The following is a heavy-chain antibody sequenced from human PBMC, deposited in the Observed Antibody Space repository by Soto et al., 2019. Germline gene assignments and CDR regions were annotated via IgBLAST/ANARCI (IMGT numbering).Heavy chain of an antibody. V-gene: IGHV1-69*13. J-gene: IGHJ4*02. D-gene: IGHD6-19*01. Sequence: SVKVSCKASGGTFSSYAISWVRQAPGQGLEWMGGIIPIFGTANYAQKFQGRVTITADESTSTAYMELSSLRSEDTAVYYCARERAGIAVADVWGQGTLVTVS. CDR1: GGTFSSYA. CDR3: ARERAGIAVADV. CDR2: IIPIFGTA.